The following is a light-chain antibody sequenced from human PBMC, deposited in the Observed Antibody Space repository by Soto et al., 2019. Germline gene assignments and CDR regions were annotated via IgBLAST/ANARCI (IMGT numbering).Light chain of an antibody. J-gene: IGLJ2*01. CDR3: GTWDSSLSAVV. V-gene: IGLV1-51*01. Sequence: QSALTQPPSVSAAPGQQVTISCSGSISNIGSNYVSWYQHLPGTAPKVLIYDNTKRPSGIPDRLSGSKSGTSATLGITGLQTGDEADYYCGTWDSSLSAVVFGGGTKVTVL. CDR1: ISNIGSNY. CDR2: DNT.